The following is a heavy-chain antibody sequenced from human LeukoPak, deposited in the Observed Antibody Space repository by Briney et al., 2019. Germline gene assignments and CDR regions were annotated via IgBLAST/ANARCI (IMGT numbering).Heavy chain of an antibody. CDR3: ARVAAADSFGMDV. D-gene: IGHD6-13*01. CDR2: IIPIFGTA. Sequence: SVKVSCKASGGTFSSYAISRVRQAPGQGLEWMGGIIPIFGTANYAQKFQGRVTITADKSTSTAYMELSSLRSEDTAVYYCARVAAADSFGMDVWGKGTTVTVSS. CDR1: GGTFSSYA. J-gene: IGHJ6*04. V-gene: IGHV1-69*06.